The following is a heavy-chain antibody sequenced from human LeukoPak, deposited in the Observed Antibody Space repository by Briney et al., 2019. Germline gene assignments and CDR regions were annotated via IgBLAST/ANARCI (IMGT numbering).Heavy chain of an antibody. CDR2: INPSDGST. D-gene: IGHD4-11*01. Sequence: ASVKVSCKASGFFFTSYYMHWVRQAPGQGPEWVGIINPSDGSTSYAQEFQGRVTMTRDTSTSTVYMELSSLRSEDTAFYYCTRGPLTTVRYNWFDPRGQGTLVTVSS. V-gene: IGHV1-46*03. CDR1: GFFFTSYY. J-gene: IGHJ5*02. CDR3: TRGPLTTVRYNWFDP.